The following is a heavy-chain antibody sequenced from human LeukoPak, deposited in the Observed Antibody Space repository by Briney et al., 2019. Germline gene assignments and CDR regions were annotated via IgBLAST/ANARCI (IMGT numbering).Heavy chain of an antibody. V-gene: IGHV3-30*04. D-gene: IGHD3-10*01. J-gene: IGHJ6*04. CDR3: ARDGYYGSGSYSYYYGMDV. CDR1: GFTFSSHA. CDR2: ISYDGSNK. Sequence: GGSLRLSCAASGFTFSSHAMHWVRQAPGKGLEWVAVISYDGSNKYYADSVKGRFTISRDNAKNSLYLQMNSLRAEDTAVYYCARDGYYGSGSYSYYYGMDVWGKGTTVTVSS.